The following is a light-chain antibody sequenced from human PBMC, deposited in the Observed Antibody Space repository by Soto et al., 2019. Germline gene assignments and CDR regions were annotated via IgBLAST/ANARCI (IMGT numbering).Light chain of an antibody. CDR1: QGISSY. Sequence: IQLTQSPSSLSASIGDRVTITCRASQGISSYLAWYQQKAGKAPRLLIYAASTLQSGVPPRFSGRGSGTDFTLTISGLQPEDFATYYCQQLNSHPPWTFGQGTKVDI. J-gene: IGKJ1*01. V-gene: IGKV1-9*01. CDR2: AAS. CDR3: QQLNSHPPWT.